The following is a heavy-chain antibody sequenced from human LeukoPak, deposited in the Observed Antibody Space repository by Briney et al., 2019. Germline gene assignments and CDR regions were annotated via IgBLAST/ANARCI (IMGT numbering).Heavy chain of an antibody. CDR2: INQDGGTR. CDR3: ARDMKGNLDY. V-gene: IGHV3-7*01. Sequence: GGSLRLSCAASGFTFSNTWMAWVRQAPGKGLEWVANINQDGGTRQYADSVRGRFTISRDNAKNSLYLEMNSLRAEDTGLYHCARDMKGNLDYWGQGTLVTVSS. CDR1: GFTFSNTW. J-gene: IGHJ4*02. D-gene: IGHD3-16*01.